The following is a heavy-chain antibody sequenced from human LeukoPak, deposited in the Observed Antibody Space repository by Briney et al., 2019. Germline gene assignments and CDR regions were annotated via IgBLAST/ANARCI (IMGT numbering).Heavy chain of an antibody. J-gene: IGHJ4*02. CDR2: ISSSSTTI. CDR3: AKSHDYGDYFYFDY. CDR1: GFTFSSYS. D-gene: IGHD4-17*01. Sequence: GGSLRLSCAASGFTFSSYSMMWVRRAAGQGLEWVSYISSSSTTIHYADSVKGRFTISRDNAKNSVYLQMNSPRAEDTAVYYCAKSHDYGDYFYFDYWGQGTLVTVSS. V-gene: IGHV3-48*01.